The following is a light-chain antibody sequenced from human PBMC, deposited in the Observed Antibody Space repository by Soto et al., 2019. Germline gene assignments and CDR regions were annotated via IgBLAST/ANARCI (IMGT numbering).Light chain of an antibody. J-gene: IGKJ3*01. CDR3: QQSYSTPFT. Sequence: DIQMTQSPSSLSASVGDRVTITCRASQSIISYLNWYQQKPGKAPKLLIYAASSLQSGVPSRFSDSGSGTDFTLTISSLQPEDFATYYCQQSYSTPFTFGPGTKVDIK. CDR2: AAS. CDR1: QSIISY. V-gene: IGKV1-39*01.